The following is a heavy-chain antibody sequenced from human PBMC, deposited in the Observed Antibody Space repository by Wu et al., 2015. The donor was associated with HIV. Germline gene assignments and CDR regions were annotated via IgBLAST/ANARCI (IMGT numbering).Heavy chain of an antibody. CDR2: INPDTGDT. V-gene: IGHV1-2*02. Sequence: VQLEQSGAQIQKSGASVTVSCKTSRYTFTDYYIHWVRQAPGQGLQWMGYINPDTGDTKYSQNFKGSVTMTRDTSLSTVYMVLTRPRLNDTAIYYCARDWRFRGVFDDLYMDVWGNGTTIVVSS. J-gene: IGHJ6*03. CDR3: ARDWRFRGVFDDLYMDV. CDR1: RYTFTDYY. D-gene: IGHD3-9*01.